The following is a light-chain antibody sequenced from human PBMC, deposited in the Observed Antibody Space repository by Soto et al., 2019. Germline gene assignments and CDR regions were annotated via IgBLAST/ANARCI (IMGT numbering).Light chain of an antibody. Sequence: DIQMTQSPSSLSASVGDRVTITCRASQSISSCLNWYQQKPGKAPKVLIFAASSLQSGVPSRFSGRGSGTDFTLTISSLQPEDFGTYYCQQSYSRPLTFGGGTKVEIK. V-gene: IGKV1-39*01. J-gene: IGKJ4*01. CDR2: AAS. CDR3: QQSYSRPLT. CDR1: QSISSC.